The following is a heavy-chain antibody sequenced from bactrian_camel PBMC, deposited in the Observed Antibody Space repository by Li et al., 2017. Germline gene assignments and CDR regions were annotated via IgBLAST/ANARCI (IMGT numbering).Heavy chain of an antibody. CDR2: ICTGGSST. CDR1: GNMFRVFM. D-gene: IGHD1*01. Sequence: HVQLVESGGGSVQSGGSLRLSCVASGNMFRVFMMAWFRQAPGQEREGVATICTGGSSTNYADSVKGRFTISLDGAKNAVYLHMDNLKPEDTAVYYCATEGPAIVATRCEDENVYAVWGQGTQVTVS. J-gene: IGHJ4*01. V-gene: IGHV3S53*01. CDR3: ATEGPAIVATRCEDENVYAV.